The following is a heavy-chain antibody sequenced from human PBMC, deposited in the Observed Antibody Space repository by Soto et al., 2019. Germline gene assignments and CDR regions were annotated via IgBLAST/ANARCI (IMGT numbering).Heavy chain of an antibody. V-gene: IGHV3-21*01. CDR3: AREPPGPDYGMDV. Sequence: GGSLRLSCAASGFTFSSYSMNWVRQAPGKGLEWVSSISSSSSYIYYADSVKGRFTISRDNAKNPLYLQMNSLRAEDTAVYYCAREPPGPDYGMDVWGQGTTVTVSS. J-gene: IGHJ6*02. CDR1: GFTFSSYS. CDR2: ISSSSSYI.